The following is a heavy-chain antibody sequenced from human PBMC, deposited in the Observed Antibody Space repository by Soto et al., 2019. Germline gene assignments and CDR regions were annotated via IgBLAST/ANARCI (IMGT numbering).Heavy chain of an antibody. CDR2: IDWDDDK. J-gene: IGHJ6*02. CDR1: GFSLSTSGMC. Sequence: SGPTLVNPTQTLTLTCTFSGFSLSTSGMCVSWIRQPPGKALEWLALIDWDDDKYYSTSLKTRLTISKDTSKNQVVLTMTNMDPVDTATYYCARIPSIAARQYYYYGMDVWGQGTTVNVSS. CDR3: ARIPSIAARQYYYYGMDV. V-gene: IGHV2-70*01. D-gene: IGHD6-6*01.